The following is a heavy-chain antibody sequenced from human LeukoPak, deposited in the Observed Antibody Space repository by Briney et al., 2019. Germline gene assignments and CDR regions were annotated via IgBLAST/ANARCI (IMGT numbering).Heavy chain of an antibody. J-gene: IGHJ6*03. V-gene: IGHV7-4-1*02. Sequence: ASVKVSCKASGYTFTSYAMNWVRQAPGQGLEWMGWINTNTGNPTYAQGFTGRFVFSLDTSVSTAYLQISSLKAEDTSVYYCARAKVLMVYAINYYYYMDVWGKGTTVTVSS. CDR3: ARAKVLMVYAINYYYYMDV. CDR1: GYTFTSYA. D-gene: IGHD2-8*01. CDR2: INTNTGNP.